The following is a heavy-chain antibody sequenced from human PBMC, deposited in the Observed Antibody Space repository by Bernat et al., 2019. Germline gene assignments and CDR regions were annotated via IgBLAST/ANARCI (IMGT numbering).Heavy chain of an antibody. CDR2: IWYDGSNK. Sequence: QVQLVESGGGVVQPGRSLRLSCAASGFTFSSYGMHWVRQAPGKGLEWVAVIWYDGSNKYYADSVKGRFTISRDNSKNTLYLQMNSLRAEDTAVYYCARAGAGIAVAGPNDAFDIWGQGTMVTVSS. J-gene: IGHJ3*02. CDR1: GFTFSSYG. V-gene: IGHV3-33*01. CDR3: ARAGAGIAVAGPNDAFDI. D-gene: IGHD6-19*01.